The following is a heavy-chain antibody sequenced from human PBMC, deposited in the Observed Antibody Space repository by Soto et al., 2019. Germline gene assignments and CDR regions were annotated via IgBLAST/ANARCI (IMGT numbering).Heavy chain of an antibody. CDR1: GFTFSSYW. V-gene: IGHV3-7*04. D-gene: IGHD6-13*01. J-gene: IGHJ3*02. CDR2: IKQDGSEK. Sequence: TGGSLRLCCAASGFTFSSYWMSWVRQAPGKGLEWVANIKQDGSEKYYVDSVKGRFTISRDNAKNSLYLQMNSLRAEDTAVYYCARTQGGSWYSGAFDIWGQGTMVTV. CDR3: ARTQGGSWYSGAFDI.